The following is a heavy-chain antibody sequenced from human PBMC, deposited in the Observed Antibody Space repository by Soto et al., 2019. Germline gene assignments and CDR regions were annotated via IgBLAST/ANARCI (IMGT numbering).Heavy chain of an antibody. D-gene: IGHD3-16*01. CDR1: GFTFSGYA. Sequence: EVQLLESGGGLVQPGGSLRLSCDASGFTFSGYAMNWVRQAPGKGLDWVSAISGGGGCTYYADSVKGRFTISRDDTKNTEYLQMNCRRGVDTPVYYCAEVSPYDSAARLTWGQGTLVTVSS. J-gene: IGHJ5*01. CDR3: AEVSPYDSAARLT. V-gene: IGHV3-23*01. CDR2: ISGGGGCT.